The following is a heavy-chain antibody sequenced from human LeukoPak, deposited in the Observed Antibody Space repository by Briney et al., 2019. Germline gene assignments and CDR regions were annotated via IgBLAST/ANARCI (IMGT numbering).Heavy chain of an antibody. CDR1: GGSISSNY. V-gene: IGHV4-59*01. CDR3: ARDRGEYCSGGSCYSRFSHYYYGMDV. D-gene: IGHD2-15*01. Sequence: SETLSLTCTVAGGSISSNYWSWIRQPPGKGLEWIGYIYYSGSTNYNPSLKSRVTISVDTSKNQFSLKLSSVTAADTAVYYCARDRGEYCSGGSCYSRFSHYYYGMDVWGKGTTVTVSS. CDR2: IYYSGST. J-gene: IGHJ6*04.